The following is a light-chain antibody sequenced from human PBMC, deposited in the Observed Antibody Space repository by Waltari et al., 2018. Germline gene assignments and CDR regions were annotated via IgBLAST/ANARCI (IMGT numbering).Light chain of an antibody. Sequence: DIQMTQSPSSLSASVGDRVTIACRASQPISKFLNWYQQKPGKAPELLIFAASSLHGGVPSRFSASGSGTDFTLTIDSLQPEDFATYHCQQSSTASWTFGQGTKVEIK. CDR2: AAS. J-gene: IGKJ1*01. CDR1: QPISKF. V-gene: IGKV1-39*01. CDR3: QQSSTASWT.